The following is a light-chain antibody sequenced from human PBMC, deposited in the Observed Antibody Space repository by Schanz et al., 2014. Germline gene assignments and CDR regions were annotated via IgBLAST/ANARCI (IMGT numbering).Light chain of an antibody. CDR1: SSDVGGYNY. CDR2: DVN. V-gene: IGLV2-14*01. Sequence: QSALTQPASVSGSPGQSITISCTGTSSDVGGYNYVSWYQQHPGKAPKLMIYDVNNRPSGVSNRFSGSKSGNTASLTISGLQAEDEADYYCQTYDISLSAWVFGGGTKLTVL. CDR3: QTYDISLSAWV. J-gene: IGLJ3*02.